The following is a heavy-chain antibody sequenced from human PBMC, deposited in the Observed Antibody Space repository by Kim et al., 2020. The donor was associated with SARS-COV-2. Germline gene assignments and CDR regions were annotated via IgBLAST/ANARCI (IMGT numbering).Heavy chain of an antibody. J-gene: IGHJ4*02. CDR1: GGSISSYY. CDR2: IYYSGST. CDR3: ARGWWAAAGNFDY. V-gene: IGHV4-59*08. D-gene: IGHD6-13*01. Sequence: SETLSLTCTVSGGSISSYYWSWIRQPPGKGLEWIGYIYYSGSTNYNPSLKSRVTISVDTSKNQFSLKLSSVTAADTSVYYCARGWWAAAGNFDYWGQGTLVTVSS.